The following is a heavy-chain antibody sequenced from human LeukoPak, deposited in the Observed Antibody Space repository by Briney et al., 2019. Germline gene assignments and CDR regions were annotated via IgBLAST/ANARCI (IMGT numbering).Heavy chain of an antibody. D-gene: IGHD6-25*01. J-gene: IGHJ4*02. Sequence: ASVKVSCKASGYTFTGYYMHWVRQAPGQGLEWVGWINPNSGGTKCPQKFQGSVTMTRDTSISTDYMELGRLRSDDTAVYYCARGGSGWPTPFDYWGQGTLVTVSS. V-gene: IGHV1-2*02. CDR3: ARGGSGWPTPFDY. CDR1: GYTFTGYY. CDR2: INPNSGGT.